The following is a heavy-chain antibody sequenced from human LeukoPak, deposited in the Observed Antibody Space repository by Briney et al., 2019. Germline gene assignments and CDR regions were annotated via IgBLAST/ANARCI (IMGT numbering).Heavy chain of an antibody. Sequence: GGSLRLSCAASGFTVSSNYMSWVRQAPGMGLEWVSVIYSGGSTYYADSVKGRFTISRDNSKNTLYLQMNSLRAEDTAVYYCASSSSPVVITDDWGQGTLVTVSS. V-gene: IGHV3-66*01. CDR3: ASSSSPVVITDD. D-gene: IGHD6-13*01. CDR2: IYSGGST. J-gene: IGHJ4*02. CDR1: GFTVSSNY.